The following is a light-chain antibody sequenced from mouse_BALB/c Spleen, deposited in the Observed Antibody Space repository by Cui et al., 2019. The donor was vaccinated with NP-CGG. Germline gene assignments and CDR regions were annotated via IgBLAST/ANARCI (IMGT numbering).Light chain of an antibody. CDR3: ALWYSNHWV. CDR2: GTN. V-gene: IGLV1*01. Sequence: QAVVTHESALTTSPGDLVTLTCRSSTGAVTTSNYANWVQEKPDHVFTGLIGGTNNRTPGVPARFSGSLIGDKAALTITGAQTEDEAIYFCALWYSNHWVFGGGTKLTVL. J-gene: IGLJ1*01. CDR1: TGAVTTSNY.